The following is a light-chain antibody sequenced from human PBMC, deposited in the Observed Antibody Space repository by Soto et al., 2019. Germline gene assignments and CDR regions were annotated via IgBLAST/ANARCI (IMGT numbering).Light chain of an antibody. J-gene: IGKJ1*01. Sequence: DIQMTQSPSTLSASVGDRVTITCRASQSIRNWLAWYQQKPGKAPNLLIYQASNLKRGVPSRFSGSGSETEYTLTISSLQPDDFATYYCQQYSSYPWTFGQGTKVEIK. V-gene: IGKV1-5*03. CDR3: QQYSSYPWT. CDR1: QSIRNW. CDR2: QAS.